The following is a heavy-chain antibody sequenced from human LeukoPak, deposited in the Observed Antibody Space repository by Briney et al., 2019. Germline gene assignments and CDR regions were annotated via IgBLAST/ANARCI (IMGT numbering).Heavy chain of an antibody. V-gene: IGHV4-59*12. D-gene: IGHD3-10*01. CDR2: IHYSGST. Sequence: SETLSLICSVSGGSISSYYWSWIRQPPGKGLEWIAYIHYSGSTNYNPSLKSRLTISVDTSKNQFSLKLSSVTAADTAVYYCARDITMVRGGFDYWGQGTLVTVSS. J-gene: IGHJ4*02. CDR3: ARDITMVRGGFDY. CDR1: GGSISSYY.